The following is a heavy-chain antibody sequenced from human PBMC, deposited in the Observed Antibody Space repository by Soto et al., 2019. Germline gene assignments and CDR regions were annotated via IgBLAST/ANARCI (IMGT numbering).Heavy chain of an antibody. CDR1: GFTFSSYA. Sequence: SLRLSCAASGFTFSSYAMHWVRQAPGKGLEWVAVISYDGSNKYYAASVKGRFTISRDNSKSTLYLQMNSLRAEDTALYFCARGGEATTYFFDYWGQGTPVTVSS. CDR2: ISYDGSNK. V-gene: IGHV3-30-3*01. J-gene: IGHJ4*01. CDR3: ARGGEATTYFFDY. D-gene: IGHD5-12*01.